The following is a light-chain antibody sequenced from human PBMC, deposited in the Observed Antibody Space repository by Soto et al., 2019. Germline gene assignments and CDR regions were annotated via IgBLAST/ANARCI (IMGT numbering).Light chain of an antibody. CDR2: DAI. CDR3: QQYDAWPLT. Sequence: EVALTQSPTTLSVSPGEGATLSCRASQSINTLLAWYQQKPGQTPRLLIYDAIIRAADVPARFSGSWSGTEFTLTINSLQSEDFAVYYCQQYDAWPLTFGGGTKWIS. V-gene: IGKV3-15*01. J-gene: IGKJ4*01. CDR1: QSINTL.